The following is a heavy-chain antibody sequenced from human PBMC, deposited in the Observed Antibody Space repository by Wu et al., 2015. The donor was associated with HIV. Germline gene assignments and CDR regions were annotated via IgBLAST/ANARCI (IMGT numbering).Heavy chain of an antibody. CDR3: ATSYYGSGSYPTFYYYYAMDV. CDR1: GGSFSNYA. D-gene: IGHD3-10*01. Sequence: QVQLVQSGAEVKKPGSSVKVSCKASGGSFSNYAISWVRRAPGQGLEWMGWMNSNNGKTGYGQKFQGRVAMTRNISTRTAYMELSGLKSEDTAVYYCATSYYGSGSYPTFYYYYAMDVWGQGTTVTVSS. V-gene: IGHV1-8*02. J-gene: IGHJ6*02. CDR2: MNSNNGKT.